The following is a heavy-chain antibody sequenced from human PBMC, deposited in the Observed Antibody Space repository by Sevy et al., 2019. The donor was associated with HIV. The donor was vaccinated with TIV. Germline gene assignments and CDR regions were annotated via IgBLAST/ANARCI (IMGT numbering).Heavy chain of an antibody. V-gene: IGHV3-7*01. CDR1: GFTFSSYW. CDR2: IKQDGSEK. J-gene: IGHJ3*02. D-gene: IGHD5-18*01. Sequence: GGYLRLSCAASGFTFSSYWMSWVRQAPGKGLERVANIKQDGSEKYYVDSVKGRFTISRDNAKNSLYLQMNSLIAEDTAVYYSARDKSAMVGAFDIWGQGTMVFVSS. CDR3: ARDKSAMVGAFDI.